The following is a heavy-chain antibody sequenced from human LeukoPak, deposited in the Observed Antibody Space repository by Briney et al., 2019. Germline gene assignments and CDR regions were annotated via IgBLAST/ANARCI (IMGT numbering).Heavy chain of an antibody. J-gene: IGHJ6*03. Sequence: GGSLRLSCAASGFTFSSYAMHWVRQAPGKGLEGVAVISSDGSNKYYADSVKGRFTISRDNSKNTLYLQMNSLRAEDTAVYYCAKDRGSSRYYYYYMDVWGKGTTVTVSS. D-gene: IGHD6-13*01. CDR2: ISSDGSNK. CDR3: AKDRGSSRYYYYYMDV. V-gene: IGHV3-30*04. CDR1: GFTFSSYA.